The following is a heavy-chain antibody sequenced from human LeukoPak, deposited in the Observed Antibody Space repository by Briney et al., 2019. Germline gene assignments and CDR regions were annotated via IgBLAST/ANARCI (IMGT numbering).Heavy chain of an antibody. Sequence: GGSLRLSCAASGFTVSSNYMSWVRQAPGKGLEWVSVIYSCGSTYYADSVKGRFTISRDNSKNTLYLQMNSLRAEDTAVYYCARTYNYGGNSDYWGQGTLVTVSS. CDR2: IYSCGST. J-gene: IGHJ4*02. CDR3: ARTYNYGGNSDY. CDR1: GFTVSSNY. V-gene: IGHV3-66*01. D-gene: IGHD4-23*01.